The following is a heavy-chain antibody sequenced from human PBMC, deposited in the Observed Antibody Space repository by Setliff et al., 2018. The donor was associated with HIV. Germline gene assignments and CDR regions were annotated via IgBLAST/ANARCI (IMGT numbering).Heavy chain of an antibody. Sequence: KPSETLSLTCTVSGASISSHYWSWIRQSPGKGLEWIGSIYYSETTNNNPSLKSRVTISVDTSKNQLSLKLRSVTAADTAVYYCARDPGGLYCRSTSCQGGCFDPWGQGTLVTVSS. CDR2: IYYSETT. V-gene: IGHV4-59*11. J-gene: IGHJ5*02. CDR1: GASISSHY. D-gene: IGHD2-2*01. CDR3: ARDPGGLYCRSTSCQGGCFDP.